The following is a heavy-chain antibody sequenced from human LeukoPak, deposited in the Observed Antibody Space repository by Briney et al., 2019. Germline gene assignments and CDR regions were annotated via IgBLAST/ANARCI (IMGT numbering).Heavy chain of an antibody. CDR2: IYSDASA. Sequence: GSLRLACAASGFIVTNNYMTWVRQAPGQGLEWVSVIYSDASAYYADSVRGRFIISRDTSKNTIYLQMNRLTAEDTAVYYCARGSELGATCDYWGQGTLVTVSS. CDR3: ARGSELGATCDY. J-gene: IGHJ4*02. CDR1: GFIVTNNY. D-gene: IGHD1-26*01. V-gene: IGHV3-66*01.